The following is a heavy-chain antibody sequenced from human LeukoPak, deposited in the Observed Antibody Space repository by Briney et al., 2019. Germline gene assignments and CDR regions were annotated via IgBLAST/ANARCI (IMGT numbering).Heavy chain of an antibody. V-gene: IGHV3-11*01. Sequence: TGGSLRLSCAASGFTFSDYYMSWIRQAPGKGLEWVSYISSSGSTIYYADSVKGRFTISRDNAKNSLYLQMNSLRAEDTAVYYCARGDIVVVPAAIWRVAVEQNDAFDIWGQGTMVTVSS. CDR3: ARGDIVVVPAAIWRVAVEQNDAFDI. CDR1: GFTFSDYY. J-gene: IGHJ3*02. CDR2: ISSSGSTI. D-gene: IGHD2-2*01.